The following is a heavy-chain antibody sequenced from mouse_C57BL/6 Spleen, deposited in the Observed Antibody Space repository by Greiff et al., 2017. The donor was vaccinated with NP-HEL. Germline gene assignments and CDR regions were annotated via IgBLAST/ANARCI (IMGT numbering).Heavy chain of an antibody. J-gene: IGHJ2*01. V-gene: IGHV5-4*01. Sequence: EVMLVESGGGLVKPGGSLKLSCAASGFTFSSYAMSWVRQTPEKRLEWVATISDGGSYTYYPDNVKGRFTISRDNAKNNLYLQMSHLKSEDTAMYYCARDGPYYYGSSFGDFDYWGQGTTLTVSS. CDR2: ISDGGSYT. D-gene: IGHD1-1*01. CDR3: ARDGPYYYGSSFGDFDY. CDR1: GFTFSSYA.